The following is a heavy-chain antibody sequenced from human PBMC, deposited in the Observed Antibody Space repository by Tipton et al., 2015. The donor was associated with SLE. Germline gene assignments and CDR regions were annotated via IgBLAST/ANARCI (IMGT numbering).Heavy chain of an antibody. Sequence: TLSLTCSVSGGSISTTDHYWGWIRQPPGKGLEWIGSVFYSGNTYYNESLQSRATISIDTSNSQFSLTLTSVTAADTAVYYCSSLTAASGFDAFDVWGQGTLVTVS. CDR2: VFYSGNT. J-gene: IGHJ3*01. CDR1: GGSISTTDHY. V-gene: IGHV4-39*07. CDR3: SSLTAASGFDAFDV. D-gene: IGHD7-27*01.